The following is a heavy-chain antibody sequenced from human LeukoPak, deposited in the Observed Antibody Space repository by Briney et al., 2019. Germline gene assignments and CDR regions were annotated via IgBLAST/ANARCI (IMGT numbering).Heavy chain of an antibody. CDR1: GGSISSSSYL. J-gene: IGHJ4*02. CDR3: ARVVVAVPNPIDC. CDR2: IFSRGST. D-gene: IGHD6-19*01. Sequence: SETLSLTCTVSGGSISSSSYLWGWIRQPPGKGLEWIGNIFSRGSTYYNPSLKSRVTISIDTSKNQFSLKLSSVTAADTAVYFCARVVVAVPNPIDCWGQGTLVTVSS. V-gene: IGHV4-39*01.